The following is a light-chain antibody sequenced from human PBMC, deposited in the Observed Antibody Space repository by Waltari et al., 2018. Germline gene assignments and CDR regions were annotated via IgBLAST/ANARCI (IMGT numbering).Light chain of an antibody. CDR2: GAS. J-gene: IGKJ4*01. Sequence: EIVMTQSPATLSVSRGGSATLSCRASLSIDDSLAWYQQKPGHPPRLLIHGASTRDTGIPVRFSGSGSGTDFTLTITGLQSEDFAVYFCQRYNQWPLTFGRGTKVEIK. V-gene: IGKV3-15*01. CDR1: LSIDDS. CDR3: QRYNQWPLT.